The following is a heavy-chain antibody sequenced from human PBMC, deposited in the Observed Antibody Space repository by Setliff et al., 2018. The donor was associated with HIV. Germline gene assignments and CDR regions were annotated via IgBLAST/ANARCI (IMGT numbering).Heavy chain of an antibody. CDR2: INYSGRT. Sequence: ASETLSLTCTVSGGSINTYWSWIRQPPGKGLEWIGYINYSGRTNYNPSLKSRATISLDTSKNQFSLKLTSVTAADTAVYYCTRHAGREYQLPHTYYYMDVWGKGATVTVSS. J-gene: IGHJ6*03. D-gene: IGHD2-2*01. CDR1: GGSINTY. CDR3: TRHAGREYQLPHTYYYMDV. V-gene: IGHV4-59*08.